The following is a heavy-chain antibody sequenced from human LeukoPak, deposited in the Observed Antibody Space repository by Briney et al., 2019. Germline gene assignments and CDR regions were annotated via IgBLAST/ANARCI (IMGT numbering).Heavy chain of an antibody. D-gene: IGHD3-9*01. J-gene: IGHJ4*02. V-gene: IGHV3-23*01. CDR1: GFTFSSYA. Sequence: PGGSLRLSCAASGFTFSSYAMSWVRQAPGKGLEWVSAISGSGGSTYYADSVKGRFTISRDNSKNTLYLQMNSLRAEDTAVYYRAKGLRYFDWLFGFDYWGQGTLVTVSS. CDR2: ISGSGGST. CDR3: AKGLRYFDWLFGFDY.